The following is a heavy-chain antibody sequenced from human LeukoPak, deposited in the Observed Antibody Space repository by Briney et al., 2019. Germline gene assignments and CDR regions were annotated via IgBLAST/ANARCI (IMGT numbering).Heavy chain of an antibody. D-gene: IGHD3-22*01. CDR1: AFTVSDNY. CDR3: TGVDPYSYDSSGRLVGGGSFAY. Sequence: GGSLRLSCAASAFTVSDNYMSWVRQAPGKGLEWVSVVYSDGRTYYADSVKGRFTVSRDNSKNTLSLHMNNLRAEDTPVYYCTGVDPYSYDSSGRLVGGGSFAYWGQGTLVTVSS. CDR2: VYSDGRT. V-gene: IGHV3-66*01. J-gene: IGHJ4*02.